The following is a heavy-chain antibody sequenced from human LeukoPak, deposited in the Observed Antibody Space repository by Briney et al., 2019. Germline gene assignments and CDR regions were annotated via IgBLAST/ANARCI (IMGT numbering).Heavy chain of an antibody. CDR1: GGSISSYY. D-gene: IGHD1-26*01. CDR3: ARHPSPGSHFDY. V-gene: IGHV4-59*08. J-gene: IGHJ4*02. Sequence: SETLSLTCTVSGGSISSYYWSWIRQPPGKGLEWIGYIYYSGSTNYNPSLKSRVTISVDTSKNQFSLKLSSVTAADTAVYYCARHPSPGSHFDYWGQGTQVTVSS. CDR2: IYYSGST.